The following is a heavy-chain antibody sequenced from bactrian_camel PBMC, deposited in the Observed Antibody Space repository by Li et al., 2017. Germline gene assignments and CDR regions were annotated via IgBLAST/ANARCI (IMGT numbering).Heavy chain of an antibody. D-gene: IGHD2*01. CDR1: GVTYSSYC. CDR2: IDSDGT. CDR3: AADDTKGGYCYVWGRGRQSFRF. V-gene: IGHV3S26*01. J-gene: IGHJ4*01. Sequence: HVQLVESGGGSVQAGESLRLSCVVSGVTYSSYCMAWFRQVPGYERESVSVIDSDGTTYAESVKGRFTISKDNAKDTLYLQIDSLKPEDSAKYYCAADDTKGGYCYVWGRGRQSFRFWGQGTQVTVS.